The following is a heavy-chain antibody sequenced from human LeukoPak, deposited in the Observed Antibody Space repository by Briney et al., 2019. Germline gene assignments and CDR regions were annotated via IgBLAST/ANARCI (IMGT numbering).Heavy chain of an antibody. CDR2: ISAYNGNT. Sequence: ASVKVSCKASGYTFISYGISWVRQAPGQGLEWMGWISAYNGNTSYAQKLQGRVTMTTDTSTSTAYMELRSLRSDDTAVYYCARYHYDSSGYLYFDYWGQGTLVTVSS. D-gene: IGHD3-22*01. CDR3: ARYHYDSSGYLYFDY. CDR1: GYTFISYG. V-gene: IGHV1-18*01. J-gene: IGHJ4*02.